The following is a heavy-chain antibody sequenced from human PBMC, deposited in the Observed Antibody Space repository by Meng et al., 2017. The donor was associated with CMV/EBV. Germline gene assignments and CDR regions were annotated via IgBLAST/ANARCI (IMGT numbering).Heavy chain of an antibody. J-gene: IGHJ4*02. V-gene: IGHV4-30-4*08. CDR2: IYYSGST. D-gene: IGHD1-14*01. Sequence: QLQESGPGLVKPSQTLALPRPVSGGSISSGDYYWSWIRQPPGKGLEWIGYIYYSGSTYYNPSLKSRVTISVDTSKNQFSLKLSSVTAADTAVYYCARVTSRVAGAFDYWGQGTLVTVSS. CDR1: GGSISSGDYY. CDR3: ARVTSRVAGAFDY.